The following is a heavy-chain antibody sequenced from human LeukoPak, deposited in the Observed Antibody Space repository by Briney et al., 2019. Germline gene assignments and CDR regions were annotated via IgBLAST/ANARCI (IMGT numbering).Heavy chain of an antibody. CDR1: GNSISITYY. D-gene: IGHD1-26*01. Sequence: SETLSLTCAVCGNSISITYYWGWIRQPPGKELEWIGSIYNSGSTHYNPSLKSRVTISVDTSKNQFSLKLNSVTAADTAVYYCARNSSGNYFDYWGQGTLVTVSS. CDR2: IYNSGST. CDR3: ARNSSGNYFDY. V-gene: IGHV4-38-2*01. J-gene: IGHJ4*02.